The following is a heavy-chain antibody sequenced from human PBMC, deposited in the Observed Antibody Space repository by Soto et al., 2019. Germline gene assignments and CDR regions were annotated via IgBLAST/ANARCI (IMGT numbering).Heavy chain of an antibody. CDR3: ARVRYYDFRSGYYNGRSTFDI. CDR1: GYTFTGYY. CDR2: INPNSGGT. Sequence: ASVKVSCKASGYTFTGYYMHWVRQAPGQGLEWMGWINPNSGGTNYAQKFQGRVTMTRDTSISTAYMELSRLRSDDTAVYYCARVRYYDFRSGYYNGRSTFDIWGQGTMVTV. J-gene: IGHJ3*02. D-gene: IGHD3-3*01. V-gene: IGHV1-2*02.